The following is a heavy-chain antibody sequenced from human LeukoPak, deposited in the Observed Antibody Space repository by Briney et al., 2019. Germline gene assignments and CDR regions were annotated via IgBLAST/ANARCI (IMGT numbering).Heavy chain of an antibody. D-gene: IGHD3-3*01. J-gene: IGHJ4*02. V-gene: IGHV3-74*01. CDR3: ARDRTGNNDFWSGYTTFFDY. CDR1: GFTFSSYW. CDR2: INSDGSST. Sequence: PGGSLRLSCAASGFTFSSYWMHWVRQAPGKGLVWVSRINSDGSSTSYADSVKGRFTISRDNAKNSLYLQMNSLRAEDTAVYYCARDRTGNNDFWSGYTTFFDYWGQGTLVTVSS.